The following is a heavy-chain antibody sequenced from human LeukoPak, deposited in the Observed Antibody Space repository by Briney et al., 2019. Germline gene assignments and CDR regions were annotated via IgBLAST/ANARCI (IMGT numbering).Heavy chain of an antibody. V-gene: IGHV1-2*02. J-gene: IGHJ4*02. D-gene: IGHD1-26*01. CDR1: GYSFTDYY. CDR3: ARSSGFSPRGAFDY. CDR2: INPNNGGT. Sequence: ASVKVSCKASGYSFTDYYMHWVRQAPGQGLEWMGWINPNNGGTNYAQKFQGRVTMTRDMSTNTVYMELSSLRSEDTAVYYCARSSGFSPRGAFDYWGQGTLVTVSS.